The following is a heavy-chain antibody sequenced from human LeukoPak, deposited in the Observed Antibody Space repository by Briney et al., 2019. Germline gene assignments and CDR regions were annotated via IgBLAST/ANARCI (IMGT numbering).Heavy chain of an antibody. D-gene: IGHD2-2*02. V-gene: IGHV3-30-3*01. CDR2: ISYDGSNK. CDR3: AREVYCSSTSCYKYFQH. Sequence: GGSLRLSCAASGFTFSSYAMHWVRQAPGKGLEWVAGISYDGSNKYYADSVKGRFTISRDNSKNTLYLQMNSLRAEDTAVYYCAREVYCSSTSCYKYFQHWGQGTLVTVSS. CDR1: GFTFSSYA. J-gene: IGHJ1*01.